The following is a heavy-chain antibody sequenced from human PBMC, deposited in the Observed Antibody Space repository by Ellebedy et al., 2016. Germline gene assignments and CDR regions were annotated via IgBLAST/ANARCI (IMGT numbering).Heavy chain of an antibody. D-gene: IGHD3-10*01. CDR1: GFTFSSYA. J-gene: IGHJ2*01. CDR3: ARDRPYYGSGSGNWYFDL. V-gene: IGHV3-23*01. Sequence: GESLRISXAASGFTFSSYAMSWVRQAPGKGLALVSAISGSGGSTYYADSVKGRFTISRDNAKNSLYLQMNGLRAEDTAVYYCARDRPYYGSGSGNWYFDLWGRGTLVTVSS. CDR2: ISGSGGST.